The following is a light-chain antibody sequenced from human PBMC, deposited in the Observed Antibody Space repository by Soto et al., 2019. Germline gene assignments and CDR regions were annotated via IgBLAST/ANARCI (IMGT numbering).Light chain of an antibody. J-gene: IGKJ5*01. CDR3: QQYGSLIT. CDR1: QSVSSSH. CDR2: GAS. V-gene: IGKV3-20*01. Sequence: EIVLTQSPGTLSLSPGERATLSCRASQSVSSSHLAWYQQKPGQAPRLLIYGASSRATGIPDRFSGSGSGTDFTLTINRLEPEDSAVYYCQQYGSLITFGQGTRLEIK.